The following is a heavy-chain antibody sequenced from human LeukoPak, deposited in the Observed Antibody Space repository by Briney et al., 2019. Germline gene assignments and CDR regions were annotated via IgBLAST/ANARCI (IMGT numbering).Heavy chain of an antibody. D-gene: IGHD5-12*01. CDR3: ARVVYYSIEWHYFDY. Sequence: SETLSLTCAVYGGSFSGYYWSWIRQPPGKGLEWIGEISHSGSTNYNPSLKSRVTISVDTSKNQFSLKLSSVTAADTAVYYCARVVYYSIEWHYFDYWGQGTLVTVSS. J-gene: IGHJ4*02. CDR1: GGSFSGYY. CDR2: ISHSGST. V-gene: IGHV4-34*01.